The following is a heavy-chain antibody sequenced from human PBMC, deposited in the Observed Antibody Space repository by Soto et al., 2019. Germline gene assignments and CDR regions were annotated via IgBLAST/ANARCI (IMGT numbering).Heavy chain of an antibody. D-gene: IGHD6-13*01. CDR2: MNPNSGNT. Sequence: ASVKVSCKASGYTFTSYDINWVRQATGKGLEWMGWMNPNSGNTGYAQKFQGSVTMTRNTSISTAYMELSSLRSEDTAVYYCARRRQQLVVWFDPWGQGTLVTVSS. J-gene: IGHJ5*02. CDR1: GYTFTSYD. V-gene: IGHV1-8*01. CDR3: ARRRQQLVVWFDP.